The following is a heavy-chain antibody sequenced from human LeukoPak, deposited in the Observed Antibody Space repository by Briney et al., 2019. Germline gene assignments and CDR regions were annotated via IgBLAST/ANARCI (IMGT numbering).Heavy chain of an antibody. CDR2: IYYSGST. CDR3: ASTMVRGALPGY. D-gene: IGHD3-10*01. CDR1: GGSISSSNYY. Sequence: SETLSLTCTVSGGSISSSNYYWGWIRQPPGKGLEWIASIYYSGSTYYNPSLKSRVTISVDTSKNQFSLKLSSVTAADTAVYYCASTMVRGALPGYWGQGTLVTVSS. J-gene: IGHJ4*02. V-gene: IGHV4-39*07.